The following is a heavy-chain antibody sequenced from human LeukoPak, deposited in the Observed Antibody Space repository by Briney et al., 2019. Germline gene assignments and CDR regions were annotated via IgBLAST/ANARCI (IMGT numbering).Heavy chain of an antibody. V-gene: IGHV3-48*04. D-gene: IGHD1-14*01. CDR2: ISSSSSTI. CDR3: ARAGSVHGFDY. CDR1: GFTFSSHS. J-gene: IGHJ4*02. Sequence: GGSLRLSCAASGFTFSSHSMNWVRQAPGKGLEWVSYISSSSSTIYYADSVKGRFTISRDNAKNSPYLQMNSLRAEDTAVYYCARAGSVHGFDYWGQGTLVTVSS.